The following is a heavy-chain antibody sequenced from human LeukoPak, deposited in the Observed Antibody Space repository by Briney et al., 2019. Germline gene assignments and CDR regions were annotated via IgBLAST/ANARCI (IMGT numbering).Heavy chain of an antibody. CDR2: ISVYNGNT. Sequence: ASVNVSCKASGCAFTNYAISWVRQAPGQGLEGMGWISVYNGNTNYAQKLQGRVTMTADTSTTTAYMELSRLGSDDTAVYYCARVESDYDILTGYGYYFDYWGQGTLVTVSS. CDR3: ARVESDYDILTGYGYYFDY. CDR1: GCAFTNYA. D-gene: IGHD3-9*01. V-gene: IGHV1-18*01. J-gene: IGHJ4*02.